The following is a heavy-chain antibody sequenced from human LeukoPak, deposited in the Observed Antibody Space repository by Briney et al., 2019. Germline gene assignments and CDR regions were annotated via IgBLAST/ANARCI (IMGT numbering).Heavy chain of an antibody. CDR2: INSDGSST. CDR3: AREAAVAGTEDY. Sequence: GSLRLSCAASGFTFSSYWMHWVRQAPGKGLVWVSRINSDGSSTSYADSVKGRFTISRDNAKNTLYLQMNSLRAEDTAVYYCAREAAVAGTEDYWGQGTLVTVSS. J-gene: IGHJ4*02. V-gene: IGHV3-74*01. CDR1: GFTFSSYW. D-gene: IGHD6-19*01.